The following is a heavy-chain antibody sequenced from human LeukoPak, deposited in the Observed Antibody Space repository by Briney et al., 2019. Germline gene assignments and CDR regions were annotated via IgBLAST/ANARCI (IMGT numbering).Heavy chain of an antibody. V-gene: IGHV3-30*18. CDR2: ISYEGKNK. Sequence: PGGSLRLSCAAFGFIFSRYGMHWVRQAPGKGLEWGAVISYEGKNKYYADSVKGRFTISRDNSKNTLYLEMNSLRPEDTAVYFCAKEKDYYVAGSNSDWGQGTLVTVSS. CDR1: GFIFSRYG. CDR3: AKEKDYYVAGSNSD. D-gene: IGHD3-10*01. J-gene: IGHJ4*02.